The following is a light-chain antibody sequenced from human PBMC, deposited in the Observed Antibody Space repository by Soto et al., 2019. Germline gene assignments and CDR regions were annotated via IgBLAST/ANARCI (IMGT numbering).Light chain of an antibody. CDR2: DAS. CDR1: QGIYNY. J-gene: IGKJ5*01. Sequence: EPVLTQSPATMSLSPGDRVTLSCRASQGIYNYLCWYQQNPGQTPRLLIFDASHRATGIPARFSGSVSGTDFTLTISSREPEDFAVYYCQQRGNWPITFGQGTRLEIK. V-gene: IGKV3D-11*01. CDR3: QQRGNWPIT.